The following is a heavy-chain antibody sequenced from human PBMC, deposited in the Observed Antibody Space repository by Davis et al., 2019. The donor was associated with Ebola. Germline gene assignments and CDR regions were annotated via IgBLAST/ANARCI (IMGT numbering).Heavy chain of an antibody. J-gene: IGHJ4*02. CDR2: INPHNGNT. V-gene: IGHV1-18*04. D-gene: IGHD5-12*01. Sequence: ASVKVSCKASGYTFTSYGITWVRQAPGQGLEWMGWINPHNGNTNYAQNVQGRVTMTTDTSTSTAYMEVGSLRSDDTAVYYCARDPPQSGGYVWGQGTLVTVSS. CDR1: GYTFTSYG. CDR3: ARDPPQSGGYV.